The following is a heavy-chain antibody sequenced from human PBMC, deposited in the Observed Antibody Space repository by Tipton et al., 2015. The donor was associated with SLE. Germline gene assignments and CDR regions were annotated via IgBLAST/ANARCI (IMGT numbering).Heavy chain of an antibody. CDR3: NGGWFDP. J-gene: IGHJ5*02. Sequence: SLRLSCTASGFTFGDYAMSWVRQAPGKGLEWVGFIRSKAYGGTTEYAASVKGRFTISRDDSKSIAYLQMNSLKTEDTAVYNCNGGWFDPWGQGTLVTVSS. CDR2: IRSKAYGGTT. CDR1: GFTFGDYA. D-gene: IGHD3-16*01. V-gene: IGHV3-49*04.